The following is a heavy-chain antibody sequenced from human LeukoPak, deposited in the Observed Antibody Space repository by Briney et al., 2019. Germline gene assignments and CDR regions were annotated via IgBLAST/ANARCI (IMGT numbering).Heavy chain of an antibody. J-gene: IGHJ4*02. CDR2: ISSSSSYI. CDR1: GFTFSSYS. Sequence: GGSLRLSCAASGFTFSSYSMNWVRQAPGKGLEWVSSISSSSSYIYYADSVKGRFTISRDNAKNSLYLQMNSLRAEDTAVYYCATGARYVVGPAAPFDYWGQGTLVTVSS. CDR3: ATGARYVVGPAAPFDY. D-gene: IGHD2-2*01. V-gene: IGHV3-21*01.